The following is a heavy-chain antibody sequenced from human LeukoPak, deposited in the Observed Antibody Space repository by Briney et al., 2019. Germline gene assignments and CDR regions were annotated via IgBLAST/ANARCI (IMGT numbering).Heavy chain of an antibody. CDR1: GFTFSDYY. V-gene: IGHV3-11*06. D-gene: IGHD2-15*01. CDR3: ASCGFVCSGGSCYSGGSWFDP. CDR2: INPTSGYT. Sequence: GGSLRLSCAASGFTFSDYYMSWIRQAPGKGLEWLSYINPTSGYTPYADSVRGRFIISRDNAKNSLYLQMNSLRAEDTAVYYCASCGFVCSGGSCYSGGSWFDPWGQGTLVTVSS. J-gene: IGHJ5*02.